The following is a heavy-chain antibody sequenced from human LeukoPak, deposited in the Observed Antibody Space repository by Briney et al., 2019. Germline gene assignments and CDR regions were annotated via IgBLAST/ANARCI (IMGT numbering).Heavy chain of an antibody. CDR2: IGGGGTNT. CDR1: GLTFTDFA. D-gene: IGHD3-22*01. V-gene: IGHV3-23*01. CDR3: AKDARGYNRPIDH. J-gene: IGHJ4*02. Sequence: GGSLRLSCAASGLTFTDFAMNWVRQAPGKGLEWVSGIGGGGTNTDYADSVKGRFTISRDNSKNTLTLQMSSLRADDTAVYFCAKDARGYNRPIDHWGQGILVTVP.